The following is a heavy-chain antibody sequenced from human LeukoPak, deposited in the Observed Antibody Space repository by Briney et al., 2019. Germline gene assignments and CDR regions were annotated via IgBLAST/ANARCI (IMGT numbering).Heavy chain of an antibody. CDR3: ARDDRELLNLDY. CDR2: ISSSGSTI. D-gene: IGHD1-26*01. V-gene: IGHV3-48*03. CDR1: GFTFSSYE. J-gene: IGHJ4*02. Sequence: GRTLRLSCAASGFTFSSYEMNWVRQAPGKGPEWFYYISSSGSTIYYADSVKGRFTISRDNAKNSLYLQMNSLRAEDTAVYYCARDDRELLNLDYWGQGTLVTVSS.